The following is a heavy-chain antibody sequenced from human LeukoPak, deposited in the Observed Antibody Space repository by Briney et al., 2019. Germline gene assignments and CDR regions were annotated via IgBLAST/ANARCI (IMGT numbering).Heavy chain of an antibody. D-gene: IGHD4-11*01. CDR2: INPNSGGT. CDR1: GYTFTGYY. Sequence: ASVKVSCKASGYTFTGYYMNWVRQAPGQGLEWMGRINPNSGGTKYAQKFQGRVTMTRDTSINTAYMELSRLRSDDTAVYYCAREDSNPKYYYYGMDVWGQGTTVTVSS. J-gene: IGHJ6*02. V-gene: IGHV1-2*06. CDR3: AREDSNPKYYYYGMDV.